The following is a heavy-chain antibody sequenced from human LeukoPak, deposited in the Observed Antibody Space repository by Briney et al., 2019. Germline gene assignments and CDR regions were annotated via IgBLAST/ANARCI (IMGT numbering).Heavy chain of an antibody. V-gene: IGHV3-7*01. CDR1: GFTFSSYW. J-gene: IGHJ4*02. CDR2: IKQDGSDK. D-gene: IGHD3-3*01. Sequence: TGGSLRLSCAASGFTFSSYWMNWVRQAPGKGLEWVANIKQDGSDKYYVDSAKGRFTISRDNAKNSLYLQMNSLRAEDTAVYYCARRVEEWQLDYWGQGTLVTVSS. CDR3: ARRVEEWQLDY.